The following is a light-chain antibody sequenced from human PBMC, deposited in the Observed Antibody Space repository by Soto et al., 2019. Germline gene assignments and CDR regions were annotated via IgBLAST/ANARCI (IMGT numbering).Light chain of an antibody. CDR2: GAS. CDR3: QQYGSSPFT. J-gene: IGKJ3*01. CDR1: QSVSSSY. Sequence: EIVLTQSPGTLSLSPGERATLSCRASQSVSSSYLAWYQQKPGQAPRLIIYGASSRATGIPDRFSGSGSGTDFTLTISRLSPDDFAVYYCQQYGSSPFTFGPGTKVDIK. V-gene: IGKV3-20*01.